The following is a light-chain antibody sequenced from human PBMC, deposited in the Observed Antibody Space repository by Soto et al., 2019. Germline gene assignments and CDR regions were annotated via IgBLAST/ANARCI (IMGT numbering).Light chain of an antibody. Sequence: DIQMTQSPSSLSESVGDRVTITCRASQYVDTYLNWYQQKPGKAPKLLIYGASSLQSGVTSRFSGIGSGTDFTLTISSLQPEDSATYYCQQSYRTPRSFGQGTKVEFK. V-gene: IGKV1-39*01. CDR2: GAS. J-gene: IGKJ1*01. CDR1: QYVDTY. CDR3: QQSYRTPRS.